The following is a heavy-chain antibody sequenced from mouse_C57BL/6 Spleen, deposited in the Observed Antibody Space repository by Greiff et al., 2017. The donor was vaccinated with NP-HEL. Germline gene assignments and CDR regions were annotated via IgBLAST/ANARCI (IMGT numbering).Heavy chain of an antibody. V-gene: IGHV5-16*01. CDR1: GFTFSDYY. J-gene: IGHJ2*01. CDR3: ARDNYGSSYEGYFDY. CDR2: INYDGSST. D-gene: IGHD1-1*01. Sequence: EVQLVESEGGLVQPGSSMKLSCTASGFTFSDYYMAWVRQVPEKGLEWVANINYDGSSTYYLDSLKSRFIISRDNAKNILYLQMSSLKSEDTATYYCARDNYGSSYEGYFDYWGQGTTLTVSS.